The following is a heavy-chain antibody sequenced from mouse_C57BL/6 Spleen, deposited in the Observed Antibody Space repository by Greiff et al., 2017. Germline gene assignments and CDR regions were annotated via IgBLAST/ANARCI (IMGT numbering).Heavy chain of an antibody. V-gene: IGHV5-16*01. J-gene: IGHJ4*01. CDR1: GFTFSDYY. CDR3: ARETHYYAMDY. CDR2: INYDGSST. Sequence: DVMLVESEGGLVQPGSSMKLSCTASGFTFSDYYMAWVRQVPEKGLEWVANINYDGSSTYYLDSLKSRFIISRDNAKNILYLQMSSLKSEDTATYYCARETHYYAMDYWGQGTSVTVSS.